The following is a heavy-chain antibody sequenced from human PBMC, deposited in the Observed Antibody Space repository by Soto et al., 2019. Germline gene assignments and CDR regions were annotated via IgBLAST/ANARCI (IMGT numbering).Heavy chain of an antibody. D-gene: IGHD3-3*02. CDR3: ARATDRPQLGGTYYYGIDV. V-gene: IGHV1-69*12. Sequence: QVQLVQSGAEVKKPGSSVTVSCKASGGTFGNSAISWVRQAPGQGLEWMGGIIPMFPTPAYAQKFQGRVTITADESTSTAYMAFTSLRSEDTAVYSCARATDRPQLGGTYYYGIDVWGQGTTVTVSS. CDR1: GGTFGNSA. J-gene: IGHJ6*02. CDR2: IIPMFPTP.